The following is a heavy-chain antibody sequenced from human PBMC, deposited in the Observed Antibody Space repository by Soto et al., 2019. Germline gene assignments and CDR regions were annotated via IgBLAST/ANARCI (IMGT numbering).Heavy chain of an antibody. Sequence: QVQLVQSGSEVKNPGASVKVSCKASGYTFTDYGIDWVRQAPGQGLEWMGWINAYNANTNYAQKLQGRVTIAKGTSTRTAYMELRSTRSDDTAVYYCARAQGGSYYDYNYYDMAVWGQGTTVTVS. J-gene: IGHJ6*02. CDR3: ARAQGGSYYDYNYYDMAV. CDR1: GYTFTDYG. CDR2: INAYNANT. V-gene: IGHV1-18*01. D-gene: IGHD2-15*01.